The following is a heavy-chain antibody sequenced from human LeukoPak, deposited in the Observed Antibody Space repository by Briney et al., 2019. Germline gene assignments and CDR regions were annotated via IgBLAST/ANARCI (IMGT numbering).Heavy chain of an antibody. CDR3: SLTPGIAAAGTGNFDY. D-gene: IGHD6-13*01. CDR1: GGSISSSSYY. V-gene: IGHV4-39*07. J-gene: IGHJ4*02. Sequence: SETLSLTCTVSGGSISSSSYYWGWIRQPPGKGLEWIGSIYYSGSTYYNPSLKSRVTISVDTSKNQFSLKLSSVTAADTAVYYCSLTPGIAAAGTGNFDYWGQGTLVTVSS. CDR2: IYYSGST.